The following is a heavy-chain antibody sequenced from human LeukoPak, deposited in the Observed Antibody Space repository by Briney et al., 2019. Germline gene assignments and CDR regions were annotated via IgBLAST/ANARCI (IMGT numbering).Heavy chain of an antibody. Sequence: PSETLSLTCTVSGGSISSSSYYWGWIRQPPGKGLEWIGSIYYSGSTYYNPSPKSRVTISVDTSKNQFSLKLSSVTAADTAVYYCAREVILWFGEPYYFDYWGQGTLVTVSS. CDR3: AREVILWFGEPYYFDY. J-gene: IGHJ4*02. V-gene: IGHV4-39*02. CDR2: IYYSGST. CDR1: GGSISSSSYY. D-gene: IGHD3-10*01.